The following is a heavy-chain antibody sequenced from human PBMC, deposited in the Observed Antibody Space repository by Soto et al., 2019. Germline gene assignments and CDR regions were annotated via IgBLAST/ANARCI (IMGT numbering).Heavy chain of an antibody. J-gene: IGHJ6*02. CDR1: GGSISSGGYS. D-gene: IGHD2-15*01. CDR2: IYHSGST. V-gene: IGHV4-30-2*01. Sequence: PSETLSLTCAVSGGSISSGGYSWSWIRQPPGKGLEWIGYIYHSGSTYYNPSLKSRVTISVDRSKNQFSLRLSSVTAADTAVYHCARQMFIGGMDVWGQGTTVTVSS. CDR3: ARQMFIGGMDV.